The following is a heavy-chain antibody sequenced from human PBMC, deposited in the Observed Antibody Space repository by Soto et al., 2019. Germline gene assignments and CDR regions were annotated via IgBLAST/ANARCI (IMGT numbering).Heavy chain of an antibody. V-gene: IGHV4-39*07. D-gene: IGHD2-8*01. J-gene: IGHJ6*02. Sequence: SETLSLTCTVSGGSISSGGYYWSWVRQPPGKGLEWIGEIFHSGNTYYNPSLASRVTISVDTSKNQFSLNLRSVTAADTAVYYCARRTWGMDVWGQGTTVTVSS. CDR3: ARRTWGMDV. CDR2: IFHSGNT. CDR1: GGSISSGGYY.